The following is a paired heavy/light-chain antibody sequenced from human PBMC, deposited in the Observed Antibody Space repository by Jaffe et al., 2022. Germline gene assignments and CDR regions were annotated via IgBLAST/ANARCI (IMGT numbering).Light chain of an antibody. CDR2: RAS. V-gene: IGKV3-15*01. J-gene: IGKJ4*01. Sequence: IAMTQSPVTLSVSPGESATLSCRVSQSVDTDLAWHQQKPGQSPRLLIYRASTRATGIPARFSGSGSGTEFTLTISSLQSDDFAIYYCQQYRTWPLTFGAGTKLEIK. CDR3: QQYRTWPLT. CDR1: QSVDTD.
Heavy chain of an antibody. J-gene: IGHJ4*02. CDR3: MTVLSNCSGAVCYRYDY. CDR2: IRSKREGRTA. Sequence: EVQLVESGGGLVKPGGSVRLSCVASGFGFDYTWMNWVRQGPGKGLEWVGRIRSKREGRTADYTAPVKGRFTISRDDSKNTVFLQMDGLKSEDTAVYYCMTVLSNCSGAVCYRYDYWGQGALVTVSS. D-gene: IGHD2-15*01. CDR1: GFGFDYTW. V-gene: IGHV3-15*01.